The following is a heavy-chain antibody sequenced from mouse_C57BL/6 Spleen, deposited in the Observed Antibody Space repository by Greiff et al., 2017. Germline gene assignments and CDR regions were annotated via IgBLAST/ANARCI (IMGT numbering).Heavy chain of an antibody. CDR3: ARVDWDVGYAMDY. V-gene: IGHV3-6*01. Sequence: EVKLMESGPGLVKPSQSLSLTCSVTGYSITSGYYWNWIRQFPGNKLEWMGYISYDGSNNYNPSLKNRISITRDTSKNQFFLKLNSVTTEDTATYYCARVDWDVGYAMDYWGQGTSVTVSS. CDR2: ISYDGSN. D-gene: IGHD4-1*01. CDR1: GYSITSGYY. J-gene: IGHJ4*01.